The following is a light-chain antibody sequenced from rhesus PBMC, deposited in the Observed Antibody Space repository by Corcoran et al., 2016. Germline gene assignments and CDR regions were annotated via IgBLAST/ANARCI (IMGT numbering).Light chain of an antibody. CDR2: KAS. CDR3: QHGYGTPYS. J-gene: IGKJ2*01. CDR1: ENVYNY. Sequence: DIQMTQSPSSLSASVGDRVTIICRASENVYNYLNWYQQKPGKAPKLLFYKASPLQSGVPSRFSGSGSGTDYTFTIRSLQPEDVATYYCQHGYGTPYSFGQGTKVEIK. V-gene: IGKV1-74*01.